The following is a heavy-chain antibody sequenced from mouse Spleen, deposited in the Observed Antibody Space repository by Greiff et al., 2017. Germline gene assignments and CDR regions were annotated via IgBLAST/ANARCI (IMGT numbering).Heavy chain of an antibody. CDR2: INYDGSST. CDR3: ARDYGNYGGYFDV. Sequence: EVKVVESEGGLVQPGSSMKLSCTASGFTFSDYYMAWVRQVPEKGLEWVANINYDGSSTYYLDSLKSRFIISRDNAKNILYLQMSSLKSEDTATYYCARDYGNYGGYFDVWGAGTTVTVSS. D-gene: IGHD2-1*01. J-gene: IGHJ1*01. CDR1: GFTFSDYY. V-gene: IGHV5-16*01.